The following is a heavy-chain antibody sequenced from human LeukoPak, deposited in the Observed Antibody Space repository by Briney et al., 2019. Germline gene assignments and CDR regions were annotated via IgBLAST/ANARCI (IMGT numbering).Heavy chain of an antibody. D-gene: IGHD6-13*01. CDR1: GYTFPNYY. Sequence: ASVKVSCKASGYTFPNYYIHWVRQAPGQGLELMAIINPSSGSTSYAQKFQGRVTMNSDTSTSTVYMELSIRRSEDTAMYYCAREYSNSQFDYWGQGTLVTVSS. V-gene: IGHV1-46*01. J-gene: IGHJ4*02. CDR3: AREYSNSQFDY. CDR2: INPSSGST.